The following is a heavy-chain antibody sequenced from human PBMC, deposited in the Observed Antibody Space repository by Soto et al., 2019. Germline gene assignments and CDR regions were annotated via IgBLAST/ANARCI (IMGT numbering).Heavy chain of an antibody. CDR2: ISAYNGNT. D-gene: IGHD4-17*01. CDR1: GYTFTSYG. CDR3: ARYGDYVPDEPFDP. J-gene: IGHJ5*02. Sequence: ASVKVSCKASGYTFTSYGISWVRQAAGQGLEWMGWISAYNGNTNYAQKLQGRVTMTTDTSTSTAYMELRSLRSDDTAVYYCARYGDYVPDEPFDPWGQGTLVTVSS. V-gene: IGHV1-18*01.